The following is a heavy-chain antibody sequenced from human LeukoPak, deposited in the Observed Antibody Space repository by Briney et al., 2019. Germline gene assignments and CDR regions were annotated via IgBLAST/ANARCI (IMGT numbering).Heavy chain of an antibody. Sequence: GGSLRLSCAASGFTFSSYAMHWVRQAPGKGLEYVSAISSNGGSTYYANSVKGRFTIPRDNSKNTLYLQMGSLRAEDMAVYYCARDLGGPDWYFDLWGRGTLVTVSS. CDR1: GFTFSSYA. CDR2: ISSNGGST. J-gene: IGHJ2*01. V-gene: IGHV3-64*01. D-gene: IGHD4-23*01. CDR3: ARDLGGPDWYFDL.